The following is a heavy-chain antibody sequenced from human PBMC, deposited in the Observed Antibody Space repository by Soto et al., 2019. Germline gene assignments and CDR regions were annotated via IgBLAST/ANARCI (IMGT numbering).Heavy chain of an antibody. J-gene: IGHJ5*02. D-gene: IGHD1-1*01. CDR1: GGSISSGGYS. Sequence: QLQLQESGSGLVRPSQTLSLTCAVSGGSISSGGYSWNWIRQPPGKGLEWIGYIYHSGSTLYNPSHQTRVXLXVXXSKTQFSRKLSSVTAADTAVYYCARDQLEGNWFDPWGQGTLVTVSS. V-gene: IGHV4-30-2*01. CDR2: IYHSGST. CDR3: ARDQLEGNWFDP.